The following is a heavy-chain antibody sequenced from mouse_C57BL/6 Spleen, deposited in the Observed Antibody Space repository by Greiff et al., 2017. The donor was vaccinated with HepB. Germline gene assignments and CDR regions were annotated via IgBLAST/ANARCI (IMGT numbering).Heavy chain of an antibody. D-gene: IGHD1-1*01. CDR1: GYTFTDYY. V-gene: IGHV1-26*01. CDR2: INPNNGGT. Sequence: VQLQQSGPELVKPGASVKISCKASGYTFTDYYMNWVKQSHGKSLEWIGDINPNNGGTSYNQKFKGKATLTVDKSSSTAYMELRSLTSEDSAVYYCARWGYYGSSRYYYAMDYWGQGTSVTVSS. J-gene: IGHJ4*01. CDR3: ARWGYYGSSRYYYAMDY.